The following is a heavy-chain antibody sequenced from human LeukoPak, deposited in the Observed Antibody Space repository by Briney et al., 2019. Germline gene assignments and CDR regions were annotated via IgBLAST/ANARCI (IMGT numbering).Heavy chain of an antibody. V-gene: IGHV4-30-4*08. J-gene: IGHJ6*03. CDR2: IYYSGST. CDR1: GGSISSGDYY. D-gene: IGHD2-2*01. CDR3: ASSIVVVPAAMDYYYMDV. Sequence: SQTLFLTCTVSGGSISSGDYYWSWIRQPPGKGLEWIGYIYYSGSTYYNPSLKSRVTISVDTSKNQFSLKLSSVTAADTAVYYCASSIVVVPAAMDYYYMDVWGKGTTVTVSS.